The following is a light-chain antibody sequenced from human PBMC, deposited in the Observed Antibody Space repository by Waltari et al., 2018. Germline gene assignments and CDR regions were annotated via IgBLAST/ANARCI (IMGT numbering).Light chain of an antibody. CDR2: AAS. Sequence: DIQMTQSQSSLSASVGARVTITCQASQSISSYLNWYQQKPGKAPKLLIYAASSLQSGVPSRFSGSGSGTDFTLTISSLQPEDFATYYCQQSYSTPLTFGGGTKVEIK. CDR3: QQSYSTPLT. CDR1: QSISSY. J-gene: IGKJ4*01. V-gene: IGKV1-39*01.